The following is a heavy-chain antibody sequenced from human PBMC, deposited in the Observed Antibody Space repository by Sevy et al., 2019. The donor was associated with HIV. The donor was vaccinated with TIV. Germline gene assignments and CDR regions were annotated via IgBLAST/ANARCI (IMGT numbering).Heavy chain of an antibody. D-gene: IGHD1-26*01. CDR3: ARVQYSVTGVDAFDI. V-gene: IGHV3-48*03. CDR2: ISSSGSTI. CDR1: GFTFSSYE. J-gene: IGHJ3*02. Sequence: GGSLRLSCAASGFTFSSYEMNWVRQAPGKGLEWVSYISSSGSTIYYADSVKGRFTISRDNAKNSLYLQMNSLRAEDTAVYYSARVQYSVTGVDAFDIWGQGTMVTVSS.